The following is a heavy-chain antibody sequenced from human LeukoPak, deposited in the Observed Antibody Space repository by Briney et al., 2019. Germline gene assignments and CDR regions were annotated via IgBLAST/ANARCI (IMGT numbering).Heavy chain of an antibody. J-gene: IGHJ4*02. D-gene: IGHD6-19*01. V-gene: IGHV4-4*02. CDR1: GGSISSSNW. Sequence: SETLSLTCAVSGGSISSSNWWSWVRQPPGKGLEWIGEIYHSGSTNYNPSLKSRVTISVDKSKNQFSLKLSSVTAADTAVYYCARDGIAVAGTFDYWGQGTLVTVSS. CDR3: ARDGIAVAGTFDY. CDR2: IYHSGST.